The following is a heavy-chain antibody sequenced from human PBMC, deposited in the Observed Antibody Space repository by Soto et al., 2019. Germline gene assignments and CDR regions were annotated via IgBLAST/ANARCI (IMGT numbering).Heavy chain of an antibody. V-gene: IGHV1-69*13. J-gene: IGHJ6*02. Sequence: ASVKVSCKASGGTFSSYAISWVRQAPGQGLEWMGGIIPIFGTANYAQKFQGRVTITADESTSTAYMELSSLRSEDTAVYYCARDKKMVVVVAASFYYYGMYVGSQGTTVTVSS. CDR1: GGTFSSYA. D-gene: IGHD2-15*01. CDR2: IIPIFGTA. CDR3: ARDKKMVVVVAASFYYYGMYV.